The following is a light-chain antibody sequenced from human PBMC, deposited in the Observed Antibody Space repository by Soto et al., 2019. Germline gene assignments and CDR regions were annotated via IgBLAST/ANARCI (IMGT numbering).Light chain of an antibody. CDR3: SSHSSSSTLVV. V-gene: IGLV2-14*03. CDR1: SSDVGGYNY. Sequence: QSALTQPASMSGCPGQSITISCTGTSSDVGGYNYVSWYRQHPGKAPKLMIYDVNNRPSGVSNRFSGSKSGNTASLTISGLQAEDEADYYCSSHSSSSTLVVFGGGTKLTVL. CDR2: DVN. J-gene: IGLJ2*01.